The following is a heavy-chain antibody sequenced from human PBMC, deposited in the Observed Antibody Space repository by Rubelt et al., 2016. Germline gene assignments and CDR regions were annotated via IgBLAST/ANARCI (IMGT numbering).Heavy chain of an antibody. CDR2: IYYSGST. CDR3: AREGGGDYVRGRLVDY. V-gene: IGHV4-31*03. D-gene: IGHD4-17*01. Sequence: VQLQESGPGLVKPSQTLSLTCTVSGGSISSGGYYWSWIRQHPGKGLEWIGYIYYSGSTYYNPSLRGRVTISVDTSKNQFSLKLSSVTASDTAVYYGAREGGGDYVRGRLVDYWGQGTVVTVAS. J-gene: IGHJ4*02. CDR1: GGSISSGGYY.